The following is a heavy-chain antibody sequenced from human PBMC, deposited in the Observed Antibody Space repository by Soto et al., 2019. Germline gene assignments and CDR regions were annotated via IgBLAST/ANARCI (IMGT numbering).Heavy chain of an antibody. V-gene: IGHV1-18*01. CDR2: ISAYNGNT. CDR1: GYTFTSYG. CDR3: ATYDFWSGSPHKDIDY. J-gene: IGHJ4*02. Sequence: ASVKVSCKASGYTFTSYGISWVRQAPGQGLEWMGWISAYNGNTNYAQKLRGRVTMTEDTSTDTAYMELSSLRSEDTAVYYCATYDFWSGSPHKDIDYWGQGTLVTVSS. D-gene: IGHD3-3*01.